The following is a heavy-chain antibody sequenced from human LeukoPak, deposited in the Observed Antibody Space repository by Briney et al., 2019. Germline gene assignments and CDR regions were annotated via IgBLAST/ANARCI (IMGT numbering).Heavy chain of an antibody. V-gene: IGHV3-30*04. J-gene: IGHJ4*02. CDR1: GFTFSSYA. D-gene: IGHD1-7*01. Sequence: GGSLRLSCAASGFTFSSYAMHWVRQAPGKGLEWVAVIPYDGSNKYYADPVKGRFTISRDNSKNTLYLQMNSLGAEDTAVYYCARQLPPLRMTAYDYWGQGTLVTVSS. CDR3: ARQLPPLRMTAYDY. CDR2: IPYDGSNK.